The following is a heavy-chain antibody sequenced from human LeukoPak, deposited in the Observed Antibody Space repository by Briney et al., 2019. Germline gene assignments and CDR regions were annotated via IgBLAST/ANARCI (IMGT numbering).Heavy chain of an antibody. D-gene: IGHD6-19*01. V-gene: IGHV4-34*01. CDR1: GGSFSGYY. Sequence: SETLSLTCAVYGGSFSGYYWSWIRQPPGKGLEWIGEINHSGSTNYNPSLKIRVTISVDTSKNQFSLKLSSVTAADTAVYYCAKAEGYSTGWFSYWGQGTLVTVSS. CDR2: INHSGST. CDR3: AKAEGYSTGWFSY. J-gene: IGHJ4*02.